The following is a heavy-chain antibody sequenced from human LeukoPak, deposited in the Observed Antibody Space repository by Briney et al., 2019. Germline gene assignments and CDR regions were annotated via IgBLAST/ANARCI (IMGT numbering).Heavy chain of an antibody. J-gene: IGHJ4*02. V-gene: IGHV3-30*18. CDR1: GFTFSNSA. CDR2: ISYDGNNK. CDR3: AKDMYYRGSGSYFNVDY. Sequence: PGGSLRLSCAASGFTFSNSAMNWVRQAPGKGPEWVAVISYDGNNKYYSDSVKGRFTISRDNSKNTLYLQMNSLRAEDTAVYYCAKDMYYRGSGSYFNVDYWGQGTLVTVSS. D-gene: IGHD3-10*01.